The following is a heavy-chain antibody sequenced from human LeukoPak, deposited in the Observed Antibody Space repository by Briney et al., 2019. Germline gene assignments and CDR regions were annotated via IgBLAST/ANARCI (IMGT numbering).Heavy chain of an antibody. J-gene: IGHJ6*02. V-gene: IGHV1-8*01. Sequence: GASVKVSCKASGYTFTSYDINWVRHATGQGLEWRGWMNPNSGNTGYAQKFQGRVTMTRNTSISTAYMELSSLRSEDTAVYYCARVRDGYSLSFDYYYYGMDVWGQGTTVTVSS. CDR1: GYTFTSYD. CDR3: ARVRDGYSLSFDYYYYGMDV. CDR2: MNPNSGNT. D-gene: IGHD5-24*01.